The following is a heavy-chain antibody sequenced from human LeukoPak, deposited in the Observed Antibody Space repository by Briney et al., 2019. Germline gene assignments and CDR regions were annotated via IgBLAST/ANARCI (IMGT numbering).Heavy chain of an antibody. Sequence: ASVKVSCKASGGTFSSYAISWVRQAPGKGLEWMGGFDPEDGETIYAQKFQGRVTMTEDTSTDTAYMELSSLRSEDTAVYYCATGPRGPVMVRGVHYGMDVWGQGTTVTVSS. CDR2: FDPEDGET. D-gene: IGHD3-10*01. V-gene: IGHV1-24*01. CDR1: GGTFSSYA. CDR3: ATGPRGPVMVRGVHYGMDV. J-gene: IGHJ6*02.